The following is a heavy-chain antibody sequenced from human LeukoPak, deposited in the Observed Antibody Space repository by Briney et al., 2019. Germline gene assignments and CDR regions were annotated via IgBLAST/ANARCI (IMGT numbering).Heavy chain of an antibody. J-gene: IGHJ4*02. CDR3: ARGQYSYGFCDY. D-gene: IGHD5-18*01. CDR1: GFTFSSYA. V-gene: IGHV3-23*01. CDR2: ISGSGGST. Sequence: QPGGSLRLSCAAPGFTFSSYAMSWVRQAPGKGLEWVSAISGSGGSTSYAQKFQGRVTMTRDTSTSTVYMELSSLRSEDTAVYYCARGQYSYGFCDYWGQGTLVTVSS.